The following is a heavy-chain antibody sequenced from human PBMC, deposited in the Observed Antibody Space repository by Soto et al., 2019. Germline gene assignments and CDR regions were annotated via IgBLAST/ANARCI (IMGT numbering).Heavy chain of an antibody. V-gene: IGHV1-69*01. CDR3: ARDLDIVVVPAAMPAYCYYGMDV. Sequence: QVQLVQSGAEVKKPGSSVKVSCKASGGTFSSYAISWVRQAPGQGLEWMGGIIPIFGTANYAQKFQGRVTITADESTSTAYMELSSLRSEDTAVYYCARDLDIVVVPAAMPAYCYYGMDVWGQGTTVTVSS. J-gene: IGHJ6*02. CDR2: IIPIFGTA. CDR1: GGTFSSYA. D-gene: IGHD2-2*03.